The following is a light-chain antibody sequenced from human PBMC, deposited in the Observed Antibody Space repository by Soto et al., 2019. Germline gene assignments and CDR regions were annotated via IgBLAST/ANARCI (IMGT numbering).Light chain of an antibody. J-gene: IGLJ1*01. CDR1: SSDVGGYNY. CDR3: TSYAGGNNV. V-gene: IGLV2-8*01. Sequence: QSALTQPPSASGSAGRSVTISCTGASSDVGGYNYVSWYQQNPGKVPKLMIYEVNKRPSGVPDRFSGSKSGNTASLTVSGLQAEAEADYYCTSYAGGNNVFGTGTKLTVL. CDR2: EVN.